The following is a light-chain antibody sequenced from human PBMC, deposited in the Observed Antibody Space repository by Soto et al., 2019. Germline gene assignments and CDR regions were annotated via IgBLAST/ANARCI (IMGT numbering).Light chain of an antibody. V-gene: IGKV4-1*01. J-gene: IGKJ4*01. Sequence: DIVMTQSPHSLAVSLGERATINCKSSQSVLHSSNNRNYLAWYQQKPGQPPKLLIYWAFTRESGVPDRFSGSGSGTDFTLTISSLQVEDVAVYSCQQYLTSPLTFGGGTKVEIK. CDR1: QSVLHSSNNRNY. CDR2: WAF. CDR3: QQYLTSPLT.